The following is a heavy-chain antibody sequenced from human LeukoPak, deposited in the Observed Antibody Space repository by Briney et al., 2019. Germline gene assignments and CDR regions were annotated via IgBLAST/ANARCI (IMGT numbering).Heavy chain of an antibody. V-gene: IGHV3-23*01. CDR2: ISGSGGST. D-gene: IGHD6-13*01. CDR1: GITVSSYG. J-gene: IGHJ3*02. CDR3: AKASSSWYFDAFDI. Sequence: QTGGSLRLSRAPSGITVSSYGISWVRQAPGEGLEWVSGISGSGGSTYYTDSVKGRFTISRDNSKNTLYLQMNSLRAEDTAVYYCAKASSSWYFDAFDIWGKGTMVTVSS.